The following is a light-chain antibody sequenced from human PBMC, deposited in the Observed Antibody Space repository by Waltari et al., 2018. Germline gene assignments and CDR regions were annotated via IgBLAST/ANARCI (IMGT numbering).Light chain of an antibody. Sequence: TQSPSSLSASVGDRVTITCRASQGISHYLAWYQQKPGKVPKLLIYAASTLQSGVPSRFSGSGSGTDFTLTISSLQPEDVATYYCQKYNTAPLTFGGGTKVEIK. CDR2: AAS. CDR1: QGISHY. J-gene: IGKJ4*01. V-gene: IGKV1-27*01. CDR3: QKYNTAPLT.